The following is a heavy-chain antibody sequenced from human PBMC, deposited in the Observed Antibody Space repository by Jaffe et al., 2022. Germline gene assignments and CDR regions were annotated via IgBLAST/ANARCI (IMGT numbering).Heavy chain of an antibody. CDR2: IWNDGSLT. D-gene: IGHD1-26*01. Sequence: QVQMVESGGGVVQPGGSLRLSCAASGFTFSSYGMHWVRQAPGKGLEWVALIWNDGSLTYYAESVRGRFTISRDKSKNTLFLQMNTLRGEDTAVYYCARSWETYYFDYWGQGTLVTIS. J-gene: IGHJ4*02. CDR1: GFTFSSYG. CDR3: ARSWETYYFDY. V-gene: IGHV3-33*01.